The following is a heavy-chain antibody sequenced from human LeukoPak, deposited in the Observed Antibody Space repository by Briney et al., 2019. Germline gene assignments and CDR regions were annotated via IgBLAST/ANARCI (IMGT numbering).Heavy chain of an antibody. V-gene: IGHV3-48*04. J-gene: IGHJ3*02. D-gene: IGHD2-15*01. CDR2: ISSSSSTI. CDR3: ARGGVVVAFDAFDI. Sequence: PGGSLRLSCAASGFTFSSYSMNWVRQAPGKGLEWVSYISSSSSTIYYADSVKGRFTIPRDNAKNSLYLQMNSLRAEDTAVYYCARGGVVVAFDAFDIWGQGTMVTVSS. CDR1: GFTFSSYS.